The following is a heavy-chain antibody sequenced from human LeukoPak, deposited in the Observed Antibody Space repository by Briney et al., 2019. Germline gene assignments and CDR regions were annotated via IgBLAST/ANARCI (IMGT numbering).Heavy chain of an antibody. CDR1: GYTFSSYG. V-gene: IGHV1-18*01. J-gene: IGHJ5*02. D-gene: IGHD2-15*01. CDR3: ARDQPPNCSGGSCYWFDP. CDR2: ISAYNGNT. Sequence: ASVKVSCKASGYTFSSYGISWVRQAPGQGLEWMGWISAYNGNTNYAQKLQGRVTMTTDTSTSTAYMELSRLRSDDTAVYYCARDQPPNCSGGSCYWFDPWGQGTLVTVSS.